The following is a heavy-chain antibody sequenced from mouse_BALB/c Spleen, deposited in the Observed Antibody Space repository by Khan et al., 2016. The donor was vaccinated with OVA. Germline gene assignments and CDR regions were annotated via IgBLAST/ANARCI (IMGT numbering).Heavy chain of an antibody. V-gene: IGHV1-7*01. CDR2: INPSTAYT. CDR1: GYTFINYW. J-gene: IGHJ2*01. D-gene: IGHD1-1*01. CDR3: ERRGLRWDFDY. Sequence: QVQLKESGAELAKPGASVKMSCKASGYTFINYWILWVKQRPGQGLEWIGYINPSTAYTEYNQNFKDKATLTADKSSSTAYMQLSSLTSEDSAVYYCERRGLRWDFDYWGQGTTLTVSS.